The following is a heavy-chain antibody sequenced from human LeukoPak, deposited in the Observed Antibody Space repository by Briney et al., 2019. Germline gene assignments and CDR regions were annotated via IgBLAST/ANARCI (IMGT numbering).Heavy chain of an antibody. J-gene: IGHJ1*01. D-gene: IGHD3-10*01. CDR1: GFTFSSYS. V-gene: IGHV3-48*01. CDR3: ARGYGSERKYFQH. CDR2: ISSSGSTI. Sequence: GGSLRLSCAASGFTFSSYSMNWVRQAPGKGLEWVSYISSSGSTIYYADSVKGRFTISRDNAKNSLYLQMNSLRAEDAAVYYCARGYGSERKYFQHWGQGTLVTVSS.